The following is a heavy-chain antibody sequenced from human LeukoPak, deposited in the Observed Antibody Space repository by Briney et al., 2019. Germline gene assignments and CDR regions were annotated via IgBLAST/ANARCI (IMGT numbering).Heavy chain of an antibody. CDR3: ARGRVGTTPIDY. CDR1: GDSINNYY. CDR2: IYYTGST. Sequence: SETLSLTCTVSGDSINNYYWSWIRQPPGKGLEWIGYIYYTGSTNYHPSLKSRLTISVDTSKNQVSLKLSSVTAANTAVYYCARGRVGTTPIDYWGQGTLVTVSS. J-gene: IGHJ4*02. V-gene: IGHV4-59*01. D-gene: IGHD1-26*01.